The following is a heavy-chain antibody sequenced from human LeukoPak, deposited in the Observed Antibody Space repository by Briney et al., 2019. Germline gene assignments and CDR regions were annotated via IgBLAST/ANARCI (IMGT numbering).Heavy chain of an antibody. CDR1: GYTLTELS. Sequence: ASVKVSCKVSGYTLTELSMHWVRQAPGKGLEWMGGFDPEDGETIYAQKFQGRVTMTEDTSTDTAYMELSSLRSEDTAVYYCASRLYCSSTSCSTNWFDPWGQGTLVTVSS. D-gene: IGHD2-2*02. V-gene: IGHV1-24*01. CDR3: ASRLYCSSTSCSTNWFDP. CDR2: FDPEDGET. J-gene: IGHJ5*02.